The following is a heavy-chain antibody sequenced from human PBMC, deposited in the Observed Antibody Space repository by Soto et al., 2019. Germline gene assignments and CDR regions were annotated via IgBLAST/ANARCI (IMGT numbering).Heavy chain of an antibody. V-gene: IGHV3-48*02. CDR2: ISNSSTTI. J-gene: IGHJ6*02. CDR1: GFTLSTYS. Sequence: EVQLVESGGGLVQPGGSLRLSCIASGFTLSTYSMTWVRQAPGKGLEWLSYISNSSTTINYADSVKGRFTISRDNAKNSVYLEMSSLRDEDSAVYYCARDPPNFYYYGMDVWGQGTTVTVSS. CDR3: ARDPPNFYYYGMDV.